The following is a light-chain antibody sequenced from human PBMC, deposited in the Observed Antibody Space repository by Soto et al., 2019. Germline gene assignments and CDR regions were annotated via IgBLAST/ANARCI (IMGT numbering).Light chain of an antibody. J-gene: IGKJ1*01. CDR2: GAS. V-gene: IGKV3-20*01. CDR3: QQYGDSPPT. CDR1: HRVSSNY. Sequence: EIVLTQSPGTLSLSPGERATLSCRASHRVSSNYLAWYQQKPGQAPRLLISGASSRAAGIPDRFSGSGSETDFTLTISRLEPDDFAMYHCQQYGDSPPTFGQGTKVDI.